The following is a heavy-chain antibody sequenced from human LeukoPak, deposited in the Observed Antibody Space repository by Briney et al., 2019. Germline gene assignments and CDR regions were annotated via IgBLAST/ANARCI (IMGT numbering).Heavy chain of an antibody. J-gene: IGHJ4*02. CDR1: GFTFSSYA. CDR2: ISGSGGST. Sequence: PGGSLRLSCAASGFTFSSYAMSWVRQAPGKGLEWVSAISGSGGSTYYADSVKGRFTISRDNSKNTLYLQMNSLRAEDTAVYYCAKDPSMVRGVSLFDYCGQGTLVTVSS. CDR3: AKDPSMVRGVSLFDY. D-gene: IGHD3-10*01. V-gene: IGHV3-23*01.